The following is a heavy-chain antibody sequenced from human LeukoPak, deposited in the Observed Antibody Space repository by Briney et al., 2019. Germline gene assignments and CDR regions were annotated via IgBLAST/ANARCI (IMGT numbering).Heavy chain of an antibody. Sequence: PSETLSLTCTVSGGSISSYYWSWIRQPAGKGLEWIGRIYTSGSTNYNPSLKSRVTISVDTSKSQFSLKLNSVTAADTAVYYCARGVGLTQGGTFDYWGQGTLVSVSS. D-gene: IGHD1-1*01. CDR2: IYTSGST. CDR3: ARGVGLTQGGTFDY. V-gene: IGHV4-4*07. CDR1: GGSISSYY. J-gene: IGHJ4*02.